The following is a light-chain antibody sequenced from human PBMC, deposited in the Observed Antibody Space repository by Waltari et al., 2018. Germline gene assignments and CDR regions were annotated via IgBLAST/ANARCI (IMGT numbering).Light chain of an antibody. J-gene: IGLJ1*01. CDR2: DVS. V-gene: IGLV2-23*02. Sequence: QSALTQPASVSGSPGQSITISCTGTSSDVGGYQYVSWYQQHPGKAPKLMIYDVSERPSGVSNRFSGSKSANTASLTIAGLQAEDEADYYCCSYAGSGTYVFGTGTKVTVL. CDR3: CSYAGSGTYV. CDR1: SSDVGGYQY.